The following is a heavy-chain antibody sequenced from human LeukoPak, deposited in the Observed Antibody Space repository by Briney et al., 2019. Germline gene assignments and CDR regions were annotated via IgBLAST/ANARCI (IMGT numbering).Heavy chain of an antibody. D-gene: IGHD6-19*01. Sequence: SSETLSLTCTVSSGSISSYYWSWIRQPPGKGLEWIGYIYSGSTNYHPSLKSRLTISVDTSKNQFSLKLSSVTAADTAVYYCAREGSGWDPFDYWGQGTLVTVSS. J-gene: IGHJ4*02. CDR1: SGSISSYY. CDR2: IYSGST. V-gene: IGHV4-59*01. CDR3: AREGSGWDPFDY.